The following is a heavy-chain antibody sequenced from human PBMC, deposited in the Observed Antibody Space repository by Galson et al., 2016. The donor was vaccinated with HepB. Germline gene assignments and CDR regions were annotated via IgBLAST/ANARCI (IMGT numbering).Heavy chain of an antibody. J-gene: IGHJ6*02. D-gene: IGHD2-8*01. CDR3: ARDRPDCTNGVCSPHLYYYYHGMDV. CDR2: IWFDGTNK. V-gene: IGHV3-33*01. Sequence: SLRLSCAASGFTFSTYGMQWVRQAPGKGLEWVAVIWFDGTNKDFADSMKGRFTISRDNSKNTLYLQMNSLRAEDTAVYYCARDRPDCTNGVCSPHLYYYYHGMDVWGQGTTVTVSS. CDR1: GFTFSTYG.